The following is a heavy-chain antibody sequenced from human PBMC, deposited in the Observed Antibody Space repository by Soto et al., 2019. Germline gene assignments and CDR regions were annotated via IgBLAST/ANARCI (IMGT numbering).Heavy chain of an antibody. V-gene: IGHV2-5*02. Sequence: IRQPPGKALEWLALIYCDDDKRYSPYLKSRLTITKDTSKNQVVLTMTNMDPVVTATYYCAHSYYYDSIYFDYCGQGTLVTVS. J-gene: IGHJ4*02. CDR2: IYCDDDK. D-gene: IGHD3-22*01. CDR3: AHSYYYDSIYFDY.